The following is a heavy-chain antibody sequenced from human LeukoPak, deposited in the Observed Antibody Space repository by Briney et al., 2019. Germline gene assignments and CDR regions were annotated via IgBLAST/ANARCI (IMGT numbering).Heavy chain of an antibody. CDR1: GFTFSSYA. Sequence: GGSLRLSCAASGFTFSSYAMHWVRQAPGKGLEWVAVISIDGNNKFFADSVKGRFTISRDNSKDTVYLQMNSLRGEDTAVYYCARGVGNWNYDSWGQGSLVIVSS. CDR2: ISIDGNNK. D-gene: IGHD1-7*01. V-gene: IGHV3-30-3*01. J-gene: IGHJ5*01. CDR3: ARGVGNWNYDS.